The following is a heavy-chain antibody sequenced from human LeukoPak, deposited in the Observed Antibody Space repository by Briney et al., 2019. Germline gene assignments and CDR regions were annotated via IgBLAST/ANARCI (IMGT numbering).Heavy chain of an antibody. D-gene: IGHD3-22*01. CDR3: ARDHRYYDSSGYYSSDAFDI. CDR2: IYTSGST. J-gene: IGHJ3*02. V-gene: IGHV4-4*07. CDR1: GGSISSYY. Sequence: SETLSLTCTVSGGSISSYYWSWIRQPAGKGLEWIGRIYTSGSTNYNPSLKSRVTMSVDTSKIQFSLKLSSVTAADTAVYYCARDHRYYDSSGYYSSDAFDIWGQGTMVTVSS.